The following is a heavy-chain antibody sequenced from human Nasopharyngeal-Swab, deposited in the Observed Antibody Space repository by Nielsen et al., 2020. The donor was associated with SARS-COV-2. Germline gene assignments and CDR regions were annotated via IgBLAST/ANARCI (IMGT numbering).Heavy chain of an antibody. CDR2: ISYDGSNK. D-gene: IGHD3-3*01. V-gene: IGHV3-30-3*01. Sequence: GGSLRLSCAASGFTFSSYAMHWVRQAPGKGLEWVAVISYDGSNKYYADSVKGRFTISRDNSKNTLHPQMNSLRAEDTAVYYCAKDQGYYDFWSGSNFDYWGQGTLVTVSS. CDR3: AKDQGYYDFWSGSNFDY. CDR1: GFTFSSYA. J-gene: IGHJ4*02.